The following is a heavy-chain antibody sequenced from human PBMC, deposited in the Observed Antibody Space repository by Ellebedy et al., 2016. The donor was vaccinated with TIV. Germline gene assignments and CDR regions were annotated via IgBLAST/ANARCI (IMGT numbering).Heavy chain of an antibody. D-gene: IGHD6-13*01. CDR1: GFTFSYYW. V-gene: IGHV3-74*01. J-gene: IGHJ4*02. CDR2: VSGDGTTT. Sequence: GESLKISCAASGFTFSYYWMDWVRQAPGKGLVWVSRVSGDGTTTTYADSVKGRFNISRDTAENTLYLQMNTLRPEDTAVYFCARVSKAAHLDYWGQGTLVTVSS. CDR3: ARVSKAAHLDY.